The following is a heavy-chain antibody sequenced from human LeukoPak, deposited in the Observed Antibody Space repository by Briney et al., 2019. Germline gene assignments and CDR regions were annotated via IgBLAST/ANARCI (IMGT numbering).Heavy chain of an antibody. Sequence: PGGSLRLSCAASGFTFSNYWMSWVRQAPGKGLEWVANIKQDGSEKYYVDSVKGRFTISRDNAKNSLYLQMNSLRAEDTAVYYCARLMRSRAFDIWGQGTMVTVSS. CDR3: ARLMRSRAFDI. D-gene: IGHD1-26*01. J-gene: IGHJ3*02. CDR1: GFTFSNYW. CDR2: IKQDGSEK. V-gene: IGHV3-7*01.